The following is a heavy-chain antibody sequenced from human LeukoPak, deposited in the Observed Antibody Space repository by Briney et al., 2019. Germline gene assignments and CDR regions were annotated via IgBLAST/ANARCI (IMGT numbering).Heavy chain of an antibody. Sequence: SVKVSCKASGRTFHSYAISWVRQAPGQGLEWMGGIIPIFGTANYAQKFQGSVTITTDESTSTAYMELSSLRSEDTAVYYCASHSSGWYGRFDPWGQGTLVTVSS. CDR2: IIPIFGTA. CDR3: ASHSSGWYGRFDP. J-gene: IGHJ5*02. CDR1: GRTFHSYA. V-gene: IGHV1-69*05. D-gene: IGHD6-19*01.